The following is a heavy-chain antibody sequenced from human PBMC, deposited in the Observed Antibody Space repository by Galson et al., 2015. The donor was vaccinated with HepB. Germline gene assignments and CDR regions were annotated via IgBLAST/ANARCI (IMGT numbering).Heavy chain of an antibody. CDR1: GGTFSSYT. CDR2: IIPILGIA. V-gene: IGHV1-69*02. Sequence: SVKVSCKASGGTFSSYTISWVRQAPGQGLEWMGRIIPILGIANYAQKFQGRVTITADKSTSTAYMELSSLRSEDTAVYYCARDAAGGSYDSSGEDYWGQGTLVTVSS. D-gene: IGHD3-22*01. CDR3: ARDAAGGSYDSSGEDY. J-gene: IGHJ4*02.